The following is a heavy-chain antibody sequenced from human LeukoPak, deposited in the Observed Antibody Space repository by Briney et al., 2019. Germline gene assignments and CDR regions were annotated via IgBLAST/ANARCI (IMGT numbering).Heavy chain of an antibody. Sequence: SVKVSCKAYGGTFSSYAISWVRQAPGQGLEWMGGIVPIFGTTNYAQKFQGRVKITADESTSTAYMELSSLRSEDTAVYYCARARIQLWQPHPYYYYYMDVWAKGTTVTISS. CDR1: GGTFSSYA. CDR3: ARARIQLWQPHPYYYYYMDV. V-gene: IGHV1-69*13. J-gene: IGHJ6*03. CDR2: IVPIFGTT. D-gene: IGHD5-18*01.